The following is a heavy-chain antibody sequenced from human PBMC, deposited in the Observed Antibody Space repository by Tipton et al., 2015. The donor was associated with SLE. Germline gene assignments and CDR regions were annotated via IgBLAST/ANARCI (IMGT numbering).Heavy chain of an antibody. Sequence: LRLSCTVSGGSISNYYWSWIRQPAGKGLEWIGRIYTSGSTNYNPPLKSRVTMSVDTSKNQFSLKLSSVTAADTAVYYCARGPFQRWPPGAYWGQGTLVTVSS. CDR2: IYTSGST. CDR1: GGSISNYY. J-gene: IGHJ4*02. D-gene: IGHD6-19*01. CDR3: ARGPFQRWPPGAY. V-gene: IGHV4-4*07.